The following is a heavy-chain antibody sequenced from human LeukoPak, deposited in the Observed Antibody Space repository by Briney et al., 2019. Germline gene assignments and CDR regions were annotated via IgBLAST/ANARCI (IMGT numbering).Heavy chain of an antibody. J-gene: IGHJ4*02. CDR2: ISWNSGSK. CDR3: AKDRCGSYYVGFDY. D-gene: IGHD1-26*01. Sequence: GGSLRLSCAASGFTFDDYAMNWVRQAPGKGLEGVSGISWNSGSKDYADSVKGRFPLSRDNANNSLYLQMNSLRAEDTPLYYCAKDRCGSYYVGFDYWGQGTLVTVSS. CDR1: GFTFDDYA. V-gene: IGHV3-9*01.